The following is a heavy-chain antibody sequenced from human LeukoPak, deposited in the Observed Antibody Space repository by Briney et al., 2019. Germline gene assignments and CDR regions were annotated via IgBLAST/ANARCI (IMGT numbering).Heavy chain of an antibody. J-gene: IGHJ4*02. CDR3: ARQRAGGYVWGSDRHPRGDFDY. Sequence: PSETLSLTCSVSGASMSSNNYYWGWIRQPPGKGLAWIGSMHYSGSAYYNPSLKSRISISVDMSKNQFSLRLRSVTAADTAVYYCARQRAGGYVWGSDRHPRGDFDYWGQGILVTVSS. V-gene: IGHV4-39*01. CDR2: MHYSGSA. CDR1: GASMSSNNYY. D-gene: IGHD3-16*02.